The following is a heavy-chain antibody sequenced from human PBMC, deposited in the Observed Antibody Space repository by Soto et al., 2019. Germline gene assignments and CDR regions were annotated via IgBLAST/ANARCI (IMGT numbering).Heavy chain of an antibody. J-gene: IGHJ6*02. Sequence: SQTLSLTCAISGDSVSSNSVAWNWIRQSPSRGLEWLGRTYYRSKWYNDYAVSVKSRMTINPDTSKNQFSLQLNSVTPEDTAVYYCARVFSGDFDYYYYGMDVWGQGTTVTVSS. V-gene: IGHV6-1*01. CDR2: TYYRSKWYN. D-gene: IGHD4-17*01. CDR3: ARVFSGDFDYYYYGMDV. CDR1: GDSVSSNSVA.